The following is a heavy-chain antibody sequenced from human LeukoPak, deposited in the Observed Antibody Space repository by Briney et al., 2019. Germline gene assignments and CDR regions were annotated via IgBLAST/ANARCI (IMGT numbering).Heavy chain of an antibody. J-gene: IGHJ5*02. CDR3: ARGNFERSSGYYYGRFSNWFDP. V-gene: IGHV4-34*01. CDR2: INHSGST. Sequence: PSETLSLTCAVYGGSFSGYYWSWIRQPPGKGLEWIGEINHSGSTNYNPSLKSRVTISVDTSKNQFSLKLSSVTAADTAVYYCARGNFERSSGYYYGRFSNWFDPWGQGTLVTVSS. D-gene: IGHD3-22*01. CDR1: GGSFSGYY.